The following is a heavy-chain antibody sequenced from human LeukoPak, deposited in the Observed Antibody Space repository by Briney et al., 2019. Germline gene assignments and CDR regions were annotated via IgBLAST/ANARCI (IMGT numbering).Heavy chain of an antibody. V-gene: IGHV4-34*01. D-gene: IGHD3-22*01. J-gene: IGHJ4*02. Sequence: SETLSLTCAVYGESFSGYYWSWIRQPPGKGLEWIGEINHSGSTNYNPSLKSRVTISVDTSKNQFSLKLSSVTAADTAVYYCARGVARTYYSDTSGYAAADYWGQGALVTVSS. CDR3: ARGVARTYYSDTSGYAAADY. CDR1: GESFSGYY. CDR2: INHSGST.